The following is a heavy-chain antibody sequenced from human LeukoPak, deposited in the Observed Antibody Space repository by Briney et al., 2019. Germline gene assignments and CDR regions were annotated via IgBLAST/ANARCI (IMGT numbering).Heavy chain of an antibody. CDR1: GFTVSNNY. CDR2: ISSSTYI. V-gene: IGHV3-69-1*01. Sequence: GGSLRLSCAASGFTVSNNYMSWVRQAPGKGLEWVSSISSSTYIYYADSVKGRFTTSRDNAKSSLYLQMNSLRAEDTAVYYCARDLGVRGGEGDAFDIWGQGTMVTVSS. CDR3: ARDLGVRGGEGDAFDI. J-gene: IGHJ3*02. D-gene: IGHD3-10*01.